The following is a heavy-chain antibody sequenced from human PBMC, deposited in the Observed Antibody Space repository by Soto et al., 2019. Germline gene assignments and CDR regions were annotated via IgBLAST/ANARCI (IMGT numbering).Heavy chain of an antibody. CDR2: IYYSGTT. Sequence: QLQLQESGPGLVKPSETLSLTCTVSGGSISSSSYYWGWIRQPPGKGLEWIGSIYYSGTTYYNPSINRRVTISVATPNNHVSLKLTSVTAADTAVYNCATHEVGGNDDYTFAPWGQGPPVTVSS. CDR1: GGSISSSSYY. V-gene: IGHV4-39*02. CDR3: ATHEVGGNDDYTFAP. D-gene: IGHD5-12*01. J-gene: IGHJ5*02.